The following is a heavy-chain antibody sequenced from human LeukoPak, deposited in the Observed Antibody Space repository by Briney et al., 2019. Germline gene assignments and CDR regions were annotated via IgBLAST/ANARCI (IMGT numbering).Heavy chain of an antibody. CDR1: GYTFTSYD. D-gene: IGHD3-10*01. Sequence: ASVKVSCKASGYTFTSYDINWVRQATGQGLEWMGWMNPNSGNTGYAQKFQGRVTMTRNTSISTAYMELSSLRSEDTAVYYCAKDMVRGVIGKLDAFDIWGQGTMVTVSS. J-gene: IGHJ3*02. V-gene: IGHV1-8*01. CDR3: AKDMVRGVIGKLDAFDI. CDR2: MNPNSGNT.